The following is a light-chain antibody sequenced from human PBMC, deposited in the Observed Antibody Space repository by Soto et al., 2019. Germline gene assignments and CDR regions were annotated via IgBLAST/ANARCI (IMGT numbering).Light chain of an antibody. J-gene: IGKJ5*01. CDR1: QSVSSR. CDR3: QQYNSYSIT. V-gene: IGKV1-5*03. CDR2: KAS. Sequence: EIRMTQSPSNLSAWVGDGVSIXCRASQSVSSRLDWYQQKPGKAPKLLIYKASSLESGGPSRFSGSGSGTEFTRTISSLQPDDFATYYGQQYNSYSITFGQGTRLEIK.